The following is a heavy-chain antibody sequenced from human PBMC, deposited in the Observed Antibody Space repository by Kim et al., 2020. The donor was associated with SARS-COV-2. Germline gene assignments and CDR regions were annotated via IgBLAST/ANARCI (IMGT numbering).Heavy chain of an antibody. J-gene: IGHJ3*02. V-gene: IGHV7-4-1*02. CDR2: INTNTGNP. Sequence: ASVKVSCKASGYTFTSYAMNWVRQAPGQGLEWMGWINTNTGNPTYAQGFTGRFVFSLDTSVSTAYLQISSLKAEDTAVYYCARGDWDTILGVVIRYDAFDIWGQGTMVTVSS. CDR1: GYTFTSYA. CDR3: ARGDWDTILGVVIRYDAFDI. D-gene: IGHD3-3*01.